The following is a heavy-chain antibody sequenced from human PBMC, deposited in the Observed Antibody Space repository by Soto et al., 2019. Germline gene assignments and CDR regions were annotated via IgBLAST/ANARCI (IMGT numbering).Heavy chain of an antibody. Sequence: GGSLRLSCAASGFTFSSYWMSWVRQAPGKGLEWVANIKQDGSEKYYVDSVKGRFTISRDNAKNSLYLQMNSLRAEDTAVYYCARRTTRAVVPAADDYWGPGTLVTVSS. CDR2: IKQDGSEK. J-gene: IGHJ4*02. V-gene: IGHV3-7*01. D-gene: IGHD2-2*01. CDR3: ARRTTRAVVPAADDY. CDR1: GFTFSSYW.